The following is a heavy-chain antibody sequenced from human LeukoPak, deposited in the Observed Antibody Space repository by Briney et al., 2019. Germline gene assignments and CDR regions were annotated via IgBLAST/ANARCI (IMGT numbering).Heavy chain of an antibody. Sequence: GESLKISCKGSGYNFLNYWIGWVRQVPGKGLEWMGIIYPGASDTRYNPSFQGQVTISVDKSLSPAYLQWRSLKASDTGMYYCASHLLRSGSTPLDFWGQGSPVTVST. CDR1: GYNFLNYW. CDR3: ASHLLRSGSTPLDF. CDR2: IYPGASDT. J-gene: IGHJ4*02. V-gene: IGHV5-51*01. D-gene: IGHD3-16*01.